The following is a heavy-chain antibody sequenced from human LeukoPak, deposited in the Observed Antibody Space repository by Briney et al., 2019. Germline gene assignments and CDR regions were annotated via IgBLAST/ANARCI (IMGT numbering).Heavy chain of an antibody. Sequence: SETLSLTCAVYGGSFSGYYWSWIRQPPGKGLEWIGEINHSGSTNYNPSLKSRVTISVDTSKNQFSLKLSSVTAADTAVYYCCIAVAGTVDYWGQGDLVTVSS. J-gene: IGHJ4*02. CDR1: GGSFSGYY. D-gene: IGHD6-19*01. CDR2: INHSGST. V-gene: IGHV4-34*01. CDR3: CIAVAGTVDY.